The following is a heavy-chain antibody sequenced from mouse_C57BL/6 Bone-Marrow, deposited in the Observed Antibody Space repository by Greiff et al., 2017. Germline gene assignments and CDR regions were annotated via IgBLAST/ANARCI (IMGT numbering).Heavy chain of an antibody. Sequence: VKVEESGPGLVAPSQSLSITCTVSGFSLTSYGVDWVRQSPGKGLEWLGVIWGVGSTNYNSALKSRLSISKDNSKSQVFLKMNSLQTDDTAMYXCARSLYYRAMDYWGQGTSVTVSS. CDR3: ARSLYYRAMDY. V-gene: IGHV2-6*01. D-gene: IGHD2-14*01. CDR2: IWGVGST. CDR1: GFSLTSYG. J-gene: IGHJ4*01.